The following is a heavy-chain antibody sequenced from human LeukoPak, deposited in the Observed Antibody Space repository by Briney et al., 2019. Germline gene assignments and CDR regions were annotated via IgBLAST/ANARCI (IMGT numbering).Heavy chain of an antibody. CDR1: GFTFSSYG. Sequence: PGGSLRLSCAASGFTFSSYGMHWVRQAPGKGLEWVAFIRYDGSNKYYADSVKGRFTISRDNSKNTLYLQMNSLRAEDTAVYYCAKDLSGIRAPYYFDYWGQGTLVTVSS. D-gene: IGHD1-20*01. V-gene: IGHV3-30*02. CDR3: AKDLSGIRAPYYFDY. J-gene: IGHJ4*02. CDR2: IRYDGSNK.